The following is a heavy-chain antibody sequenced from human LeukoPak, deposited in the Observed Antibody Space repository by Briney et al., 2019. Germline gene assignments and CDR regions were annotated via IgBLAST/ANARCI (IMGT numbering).Heavy chain of an antibody. J-gene: IGHJ6*03. CDR1: GGSISSYY. Sequence: SETLPLTCTVSGGSISSYYWSWIRQSPGRGLECIGYIHYTGSTNYNPSLKSRVTISVETSKNQFSLKLSSVTAADTAVYYCARTTEGGYTYDYFYYYYMDVWGKGTTVTISS. V-gene: IGHV4-59*01. CDR3: ARTTEGGYTYDYFYYYYMDV. D-gene: IGHD5-18*01. CDR2: IHYTGST.